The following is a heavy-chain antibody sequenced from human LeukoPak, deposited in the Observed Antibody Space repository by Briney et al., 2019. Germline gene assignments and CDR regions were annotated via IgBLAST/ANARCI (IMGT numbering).Heavy chain of an antibody. J-gene: IGHJ4*02. CDR3: ARCLNYDILAGSFDY. V-gene: IGHV4-34*01. CDR1: GGSFSGYY. D-gene: IGHD3-9*01. Sequence: SETLSLTCAVYGGSFSGYYWSWIRQPPGKGLEWIGEINHSGSTNYNPSLKSRVTISVDTSKNQFSLKLSSVTAADTAVYYCARCLNYDILAGSFDYWGQGTLVTVSS. CDR2: INHSGST.